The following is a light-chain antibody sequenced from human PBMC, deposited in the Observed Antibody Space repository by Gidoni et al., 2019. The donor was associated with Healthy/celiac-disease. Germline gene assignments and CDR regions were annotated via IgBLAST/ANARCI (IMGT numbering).Light chain of an antibody. J-gene: IGKJ1*01. CDR3: QLPMT. Sequence: EIVLTQSPGTLSLSPGERATLSCRASQSVSSSYLAWYQQKPGQAPRLLIYGASSRATGIPDRFSGSGSGTDFTLTISRLEPEDFAVYYCQLPMTFGQGTKVEIK. CDR1: QSVSSSY. V-gene: IGKV3-20*01. CDR2: GAS.